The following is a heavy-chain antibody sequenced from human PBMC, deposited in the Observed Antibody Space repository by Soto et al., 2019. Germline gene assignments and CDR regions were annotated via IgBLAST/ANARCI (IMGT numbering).Heavy chain of an antibody. CDR1: GGTFRSCA. D-gene: IGHD3-10*01. CDR3: AGTYYYGSGSLTPDY. Sequence: QGHQVQSGAEVKKPGSSEKVSCKASGGTFRSCAISWVRQAPGQGLEWMGGIIPIFGTANYAQKFQGRVTITADESTSTAYIELSSLRSEDTAVYYCAGTYYYGSGSLTPDYWGQGTLVTVSS. J-gene: IGHJ4*02. CDR2: IIPIFGTA. V-gene: IGHV1-69*12.